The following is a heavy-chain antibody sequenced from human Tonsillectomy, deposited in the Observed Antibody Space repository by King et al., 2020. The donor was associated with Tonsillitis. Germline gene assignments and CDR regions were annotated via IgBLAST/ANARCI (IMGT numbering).Heavy chain of an antibody. D-gene: IGHD3-10*01. Sequence: VQLVESGGGLIQPGGSLRLSCAASGFTVSSNYMNWVRQAPGKGLEWVSVIYSGGSTYYADSVKGRFTISRDNSKNTLSLQNNSLRAEDTAVYYCARDLGYYYGPGGLGAFDIWGRGTLVTVSS. CDR2: IYSGGST. V-gene: IGHV3-53*01. CDR1: GFTVSSNY. J-gene: IGHJ3*02. CDR3: ARDLGYYYGPGGLGAFDI.